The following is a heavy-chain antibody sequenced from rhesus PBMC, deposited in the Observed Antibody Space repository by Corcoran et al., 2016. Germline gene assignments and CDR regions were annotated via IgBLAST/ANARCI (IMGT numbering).Heavy chain of an antibody. CDR1: GFTFSSYW. Sequence: EVQLVESGGGLAKPGGSLRLSCAASGFTFSSYWMHWVRQAPGKGVEWISATNRAGSRTDDGDFVKGRFTISRENAKNTLYLQMDGLRAEDTAVYYCAGDGVQNVYGFDSWGQGVVVTVSS. D-gene: IGHD5-24*01. J-gene: IGHJ6*01. CDR3: AGDGVQNVYGFDS. CDR2: TNRAGSRT. V-gene: IGHV3-14*01.